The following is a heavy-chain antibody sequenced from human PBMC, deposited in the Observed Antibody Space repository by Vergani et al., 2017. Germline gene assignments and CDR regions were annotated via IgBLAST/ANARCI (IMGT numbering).Heavy chain of an antibody. Sequence: QVQLQESGPRLVKPSETLSLTCTVSGDSITSYYWSWIRQHPGKGLEWIGYIYYSGSTYYNPSLKSRVTISVDTSKNQFSLKLSSVTAADTAVYYCARAHYGGNSGAAFDIWGQGTMVTVSS. J-gene: IGHJ3*02. V-gene: IGHV4-31*02. CDR1: GDSITSYY. CDR2: IYYSGST. D-gene: IGHD4-23*01. CDR3: ARAHYGGNSGAAFDI.